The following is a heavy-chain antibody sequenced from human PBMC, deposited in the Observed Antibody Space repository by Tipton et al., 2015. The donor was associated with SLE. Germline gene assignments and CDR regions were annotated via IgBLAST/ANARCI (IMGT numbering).Heavy chain of an antibody. V-gene: IGHV4-39*07. CDR2: IYYSGNT. J-gene: IGHJ6*02. CDR1: GGSISSSSYY. CDR3: ARGRRGMDV. Sequence: TLSLTCTVSGGSISSSSYYWGWIRQPPGKGLEWIGSIYYSGNTYYNPSLKSRVTISVDTSKNQFSLKLSSVTAADTAVYYCARGRRGMDVWGQGTTVTVSS.